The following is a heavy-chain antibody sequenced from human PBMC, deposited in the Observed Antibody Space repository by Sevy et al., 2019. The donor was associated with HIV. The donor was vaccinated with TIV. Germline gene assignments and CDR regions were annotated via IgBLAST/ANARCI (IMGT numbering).Heavy chain of an antibody. V-gene: IGHV3-30-3*01. CDR3: ARPRANYVDHYFFYAMDV. D-gene: IGHD4-17*01. Sequence: GGSLASCAASGFAFSNYYAMHWVRQAPGKGLEWVALISYDGSDTYYADSVKGRFTVSRDNFKNTLFLQMNSLTTEDTAVYYCARPRANYVDHYFFYAMDVWGQGTTVTVSS. CDR1: GFAFSNYYA. J-gene: IGHJ6*02. CDR2: ISYDGSDT.